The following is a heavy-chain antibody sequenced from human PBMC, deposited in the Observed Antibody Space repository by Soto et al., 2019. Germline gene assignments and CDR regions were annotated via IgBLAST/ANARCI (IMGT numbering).Heavy chain of an antibody. CDR3: ARYSGSYWHYLDF. CDR2: IYPGDSDT. Sequence: GESLKISCKGSGYSFASHWVAWVRQMPEKGLEWIGTIYPGDSDTKYSSAFRGHVTISADTSVSTAYLQWRSLEATDSAIYYCARYSGSYWHYLDFWGQGTLVTVS. V-gene: IGHV5-51*01. CDR1: GYSFASHW. D-gene: IGHD1-26*01. J-gene: IGHJ4*02.